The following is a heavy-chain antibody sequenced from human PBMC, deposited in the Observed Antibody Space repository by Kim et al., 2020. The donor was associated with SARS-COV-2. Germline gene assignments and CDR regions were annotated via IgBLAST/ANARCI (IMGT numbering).Heavy chain of an antibody. D-gene: IGHD2-8*01. CDR3: ATYRTY. CDR1: GFTFSSSN. Sequence: GGSLRLSCAASGFTFSSSNMNWVRQAPGKGLEWVSYISSTGSSSKYFAASVKGRFTISSDNAKNSLYLLKNMLRDDDTVDYYGATYRTYGGQGTQDTVAS. CDR2: ISSTGSSSK. J-gene: IGHJ4*02. V-gene: IGHV3-48*02.